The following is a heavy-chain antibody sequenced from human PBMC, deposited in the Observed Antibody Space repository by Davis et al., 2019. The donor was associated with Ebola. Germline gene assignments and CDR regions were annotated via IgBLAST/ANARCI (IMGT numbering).Heavy chain of an antibody. Sequence: GGSLRLSCAASGFTFTNAWMSWVRQAPGKGLEWVGRIKSKTDGGTTDYAAPVKGRFTISRDDSKNTLYLQMNSLKTEDTAVYYCTTDKYGDYGYYYGMDVWGQGTTVTVSS. CDR1: GFTFTNAW. J-gene: IGHJ6*02. V-gene: IGHV3-15*01. CDR3: TTDKYGDYGYYYGMDV. CDR2: IKSKTDGGTT. D-gene: IGHD4-17*01.